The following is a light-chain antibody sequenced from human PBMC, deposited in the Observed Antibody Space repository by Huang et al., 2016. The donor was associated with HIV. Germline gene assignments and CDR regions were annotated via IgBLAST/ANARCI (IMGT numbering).Light chain of an antibody. V-gene: IGKV3-15*01. CDR2: GAS. J-gene: IGKJ4*01. CDR1: QSVGSN. CDR3: QQYNNWPPLT. Sequence: EIVMTQSPATLSVSPGERATLSCRASQSVGSNLAWYQQKPGQAPRLLSYGASTRATGIPARFSGSGSGTKFTLTISSLQSEDSAVYYCQQYNNWPPLTFGGGTKVEIK.